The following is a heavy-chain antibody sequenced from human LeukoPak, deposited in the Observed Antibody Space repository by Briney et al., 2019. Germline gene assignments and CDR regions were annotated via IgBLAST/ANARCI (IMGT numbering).Heavy chain of an antibody. CDR1: GYTFTSYG. J-gene: IGHJ4*02. CDR2: ISAYNGNT. Sequence: ASVKVSCKASGYTFTSYGISWVRQAPGQGLEWMGWISAYNGNTNYAQKLQGRVTMTTDTSTSTAYMELRSLRSDDTAVYYCARELGDDSSGYYYVDYFDYWGQGTLVTVSS. D-gene: IGHD3-22*01. CDR3: ARELGDDSSGYYYVDYFDY. V-gene: IGHV1-18*01.